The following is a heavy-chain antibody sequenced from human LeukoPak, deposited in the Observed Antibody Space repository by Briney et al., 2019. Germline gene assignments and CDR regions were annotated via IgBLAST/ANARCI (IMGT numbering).Heavy chain of an antibody. J-gene: IGHJ3*02. Sequence: PGGSLRLSCSASGFTFISYAMSWGCQGPGKGLEWVSAPSGRGGGTNYADSVKGRFTISRDNSKNTLALQMNSLRAEDTAVYYCAKDGVRGALDAFDIWGQGTMVTVSS. V-gene: IGHV3-23*01. D-gene: IGHD1-26*01. CDR2: PSGRGGGT. CDR1: GFTFISYA. CDR3: AKDGVRGALDAFDI.